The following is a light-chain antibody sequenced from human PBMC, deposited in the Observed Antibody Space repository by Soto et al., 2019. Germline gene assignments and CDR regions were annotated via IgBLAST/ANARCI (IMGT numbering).Light chain of an antibody. V-gene: IGKV1-39*01. CDR1: QSISTY. Sequence: DTQMTQSPSSLSASVGDRVTITCRASQSISTYLNWYQQKPGKAPKLLIYAASNLQSGVPSRFSGGGSGTDFTLTISSLQPEDFAAYYCQQSYNTPRTFGQGTKVEI. CDR2: AAS. J-gene: IGKJ1*01. CDR3: QQSYNTPRT.